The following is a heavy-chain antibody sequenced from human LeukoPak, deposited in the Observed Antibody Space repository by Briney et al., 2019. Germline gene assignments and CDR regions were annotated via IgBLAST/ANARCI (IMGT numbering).Heavy chain of an antibody. Sequence: GGSLRLSCEASGFNFGSHAMYWVRQAPGKGLEWVAGIFGSGGSPHYADPVKGRFTISRDNSRSTVYLQINSLRAEDTAVYYCGKTTVGYSSGQKPAWPVDYWGQGTLVTVSS. CDR3: GKTTVGYSSGQKPAWPVDY. CDR1: GFNFGSHA. D-gene: IGHD5-18*01. CDR2: IFGSGGSP. J-gene: IGHJ4*02. V-gene: IGHV3-23*01.